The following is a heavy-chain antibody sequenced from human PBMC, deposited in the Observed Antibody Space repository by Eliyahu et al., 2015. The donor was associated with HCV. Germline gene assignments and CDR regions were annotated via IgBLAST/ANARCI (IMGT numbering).Heavy chain of an antibody. Sequence: QVQLVQSGAEVKKPGSSVKVSCKASGGTFSSYAISWVRQAPGQGLEWMGGIIPMFGTANYAQKFQGRVLITADESTRTAYMELSSLRSEDTAVYYCVRLLYKWKRLGFDPWGQGTLVTVSS. CDR1: GGTFSSYA. CDR2: IIPMFGTA. D-gene: IGHD1-20*01. J-gene: IGHJ5*02. CDR3: VRLLYKWKRLGFDP. V-gene: IGHV1-69*01.